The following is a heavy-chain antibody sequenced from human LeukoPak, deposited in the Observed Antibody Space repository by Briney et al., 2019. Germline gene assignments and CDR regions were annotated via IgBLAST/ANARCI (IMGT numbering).Heavy chain of an antibody. CDR2: INPSGGST. D-gene: IGHD5-24*01. CDR1: GYTFTSYY. J-gene: IGHJ4*02. V-gene: IGHV1-46*01. CDR3: ARVEGDGYNSGGFDY. Sequence: ASVKVSCKASGYTFTSYYMHWVRQAPGQGLEWMGIINPSGGSTSYAQKFQGRVTMTRDTSTSTVYMELSSLRSEDTAVYYCARVEGDGYNSGGFDYWGQGTLVTVSS.